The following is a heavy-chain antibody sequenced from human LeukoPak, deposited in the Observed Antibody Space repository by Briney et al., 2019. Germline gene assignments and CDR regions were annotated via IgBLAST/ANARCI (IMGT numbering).Heavy chain of an antibody. CDR3: ASMSGYYPSYYFDY. Sequence: ASVKVSCKASGYTFISYGITWVRQAPGQGLEWLGWISAYNGNIDYAQKLQGRVTLTTDTSTSTAYMEVRSLRSDDTAVYYCASMSGYYPSYYFDYWGQGTLVTVSS. CDR2: ISAYNGNI. CDR1: GYTFISYG. J-gene: IGHJ4*02. D-gene: IGHD3-3*01. V-gene: IGHV1-18*01.